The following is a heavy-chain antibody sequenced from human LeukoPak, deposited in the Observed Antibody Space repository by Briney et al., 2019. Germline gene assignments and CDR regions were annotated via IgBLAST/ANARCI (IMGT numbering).Heavy chain of an antibody. D-gene: IGHD3-10*01. CDR2: IYYSGST. J-gene: IGHJ5*02. V-gene: IGHV4-59*01. Sequence: SETLSLTCTVSGGSISSYYWSWIWQPPGKGLEWIGYIYYSGSTNYKPSLKSRVTISVDTSKNQFSLRLSSVTAADTAVYYCARGGYYGSGNDFRFDPWGQGTLVTVSS. CDR3: ARGGYYGSGNDFRFDP. CDR1: GGSISSYY.